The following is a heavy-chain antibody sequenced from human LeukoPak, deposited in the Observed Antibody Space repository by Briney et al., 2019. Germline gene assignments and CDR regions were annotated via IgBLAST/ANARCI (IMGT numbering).Heavy chain of an antibody. CDR2: IYHSGST. J-gene: IGHJ3*02. D-gene: IGHD1-14*01. Sequence: PSQTLSLTCAVSGGSISSGGYSWSWIRQPPGKGLEWIGYIYHSGSTNYNPSLKSRVTMSVDTSKNQFSLKLGSVTAADTAVYYCARRKTGDAFDIWGQGTMVTVSS. CDR3: ARRKTGDAFDI. V-gene: IGHV4-30-2*01. CDR1: GGSISSGGYS.